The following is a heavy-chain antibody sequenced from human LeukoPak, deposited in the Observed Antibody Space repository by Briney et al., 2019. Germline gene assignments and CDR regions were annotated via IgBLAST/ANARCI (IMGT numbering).Heavy chain of an antibody. CDR2: ISSYNGDT. V-gene: IGHV1-18*01. CDR1: GYTFTNYG. D-gene: IGHD2-21*02. Sequence: ASVKVSCKASGYTFTNYGITWVRRAPGQGLEWTGCISSYNGDTKYAQKLQGRVTMTADTSTSTAYMELRSLRSGDSAVYYCARDSSGVTSYYYYYMDVWGKGTTVTVSS. J-gene: IGHJ6*03. CDR3: ARDSSGVTSYYYYYMDV.